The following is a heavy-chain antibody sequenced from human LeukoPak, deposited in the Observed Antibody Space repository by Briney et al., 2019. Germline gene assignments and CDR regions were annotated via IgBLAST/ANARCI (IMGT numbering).Heavy chain of an antibody. Sequence: SETLSLTCNVSSGSISSHYWSWIRQPPEKGLEWIGSIYYSGSTNYNPSLESRVTISVDTSKQQLTLNLISVTAADTAMYYCARGTLFGTEFDYWGQGTLVTVSS. V-gene: IGHV4-59*11. D-gene: IGHD3-3*01. J-gene: IGHJ4*02. CDR3: ARGTLFGTEFDY. CDR1: SGSISSHY. CDR2: IYYSGST.